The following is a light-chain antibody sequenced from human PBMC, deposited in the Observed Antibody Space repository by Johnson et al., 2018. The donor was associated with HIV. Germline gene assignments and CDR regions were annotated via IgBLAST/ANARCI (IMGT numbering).Light chain of an antibody. Sequence: QSVLTQPPSVSAAPGQKVTISCSGSSSNIGNNYVSWYQQVPGTAPKLLIFDNNKRPSGIPDQFSGSKSGTSATLGITGLQTGDEADYYCGTWDSRLSGYVFGTGTTVTVL. CDR1: SSNIGNNY. V-gene: IGLV1-51*01. J-gene: IGLJ1*01. CDR3: GTWDSRLSGYV. CDR2: DNN.